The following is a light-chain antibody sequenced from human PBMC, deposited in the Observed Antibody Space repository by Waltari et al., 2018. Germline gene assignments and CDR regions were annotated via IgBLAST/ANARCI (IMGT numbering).Light chain of an antibody. CDR1: SSDVGGYNS. CDR3: NSYAGSNDVV. V-gene: IGLV2-8*01. CDR2: EVN. Sequence: QSALTQPPSASGSPGPSVTISCTGTSSDVGGYNSLPWYQQHPGKAPKLMIYEVNKRPSGVPDRFSGSKSANTASLTVSGLQAEDEADYFCNSYAGSNDVVFGGGTMLTVL. J-gene: IGLJ3*02.